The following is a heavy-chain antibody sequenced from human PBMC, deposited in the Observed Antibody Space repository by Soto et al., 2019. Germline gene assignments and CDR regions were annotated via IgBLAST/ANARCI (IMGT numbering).Heavy chain of an antibody. D-gene: IGHD2-15*01. CDR3: ARGRASHSDFDY. J-gene: IGHJ4*02. V-gene: IGHV3-53*01. CDR1: GFTVSTNF. Sequence: EVQLEESGGGLIQPGGSLRLSCAASGFTVSTNFMTWVRQAPGRGLEWVSLIYSDGTTYYADSVKGRFTISRDDLKNTVFLQMNSLRAEDTAVYYCARGRASHSDFDYWGQGTLVTVSS. CDR2: IYSDGTT.